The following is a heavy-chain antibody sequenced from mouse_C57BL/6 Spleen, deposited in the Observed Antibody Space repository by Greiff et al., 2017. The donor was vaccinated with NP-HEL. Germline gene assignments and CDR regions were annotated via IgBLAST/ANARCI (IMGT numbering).Heavy chain of an antibody. V-gene: IGHV1-18*01. CDR3: ARRDYYGSSSGFAY. D-gene: IGHD1-1*01. CDR2: INPNNGGT. CDR1: GYTFTDYN. J-gene: IGHJ3*01. Sequence: VQLKQSGPELVKPGASVKIPCKASGYTFTDYNMDWVKQSHGKSLEWIGDINPNNGGTIYNQKFKGKATLTVDKSSSTAYMELRSLTSEDTAVYYCARRDYYGSSSGFAYWGQGTLVTVSA.